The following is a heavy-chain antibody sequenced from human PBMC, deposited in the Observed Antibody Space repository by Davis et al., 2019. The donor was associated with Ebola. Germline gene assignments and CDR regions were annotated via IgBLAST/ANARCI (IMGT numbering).Heavy chain of an antibody. CDR2: YSGST. J-gene: IGHJ6*04. CDR3: ARVGYYYDSSGYHAGGMDV. D-gene: IGHD3-22*01. V-gene: IGHV4-59*01. Sequence: YSGSTNYNPSLKSRVTISVDTSKNQFSLKLSSVTAADTAVYYCARVGYYYDSSGYHAGGMDVWGKGTTVTVSS.